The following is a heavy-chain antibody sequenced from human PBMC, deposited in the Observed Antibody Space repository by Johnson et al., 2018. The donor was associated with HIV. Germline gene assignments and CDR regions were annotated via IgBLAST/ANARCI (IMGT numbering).Heavy chain of an antibody. V-gene: IGHV3-23*04. J-gene: IGHJ3*02. CDR3: AREAYYYDSSGYGAFDI. CDR2: ISGSGITT. CDR1: GFTFSNYA. D-gene: IGHD3-22*01. Sequence: VQLVESGGGLTQAGGSLRLSCAASGFTFSNYAMSWVRQAPGKGLQWVSGISGSGITTYYADSVKGRCTISRDNSKNTLYLQMNSLRAEDTAVYYCAREAYYYDSSGYGAFDIWGQGTMVTVSS.